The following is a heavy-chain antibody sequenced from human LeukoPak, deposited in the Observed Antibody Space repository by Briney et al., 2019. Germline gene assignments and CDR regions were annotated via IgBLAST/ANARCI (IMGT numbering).Heavy chain of an antibody. CDR2: TSSSDAGT. J-gene: IGHJ6*03. V-gene: IGHV3-23*01. Sequence: PGGSLRLSCAASGFTFSSYAMSWVRQAPGKGLEWVSATSSSDAGTYYADSVKGRFTISRDNSKNTLYLQMNSLRAEDTAVYYCAKVGGGSGYYGYYYYYMDVWGKGTTVTISS. CDR3: AKVGGGSGYYGYYYYYMDV. D-gene: IGHD3-22*01. CDR1: GFTFSSYA.